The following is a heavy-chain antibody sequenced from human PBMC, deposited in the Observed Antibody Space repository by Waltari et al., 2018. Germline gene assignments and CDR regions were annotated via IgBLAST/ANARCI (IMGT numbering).Heavy chain of an antibody. CDR2: ISYSGNS. V-gene: IGHV4-30-4*08. J-gene: IGHJ4*02. CDR1: GGSIRSGYLY. CDR3: ARLSTIFGVISHFDN. Sequence: QVQLQESGPGLVKPSQTLSLTCTAFGGSIRSGYLYWGWIRQPPGKGLEWIGCISYSGNSYYNPSLKSRVAMSLDTSKNQFSLKLSSVSAADTAVYYCARLSTIFGVISHFDNWGQGTLVTVSS. D-gene: IGHD3-3*01.